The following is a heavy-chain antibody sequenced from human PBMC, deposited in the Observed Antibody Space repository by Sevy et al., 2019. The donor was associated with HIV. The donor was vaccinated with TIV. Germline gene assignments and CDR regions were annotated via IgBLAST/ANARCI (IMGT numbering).Heavy chain of an antibody. J-gene: IGHJ4*02. V-gene: IGHV3-23*01. D-gene: IGHD3-10*01. CDR2: ISGSGGST. CDR1: GFTFSSYA. Sequence: GGSLRLSCAASGFTFSSYAMSWVRQAPGKGLEWVSAISGSGGSTYYADSVKGRFTISRDNSKNTLYLQMNSLRAEDMAVYYCAKDSRLYYYGSGSYYGFDYWGQGTLVTVSS. CDR3: AKDSRLYYYGSGSYYGFDY.